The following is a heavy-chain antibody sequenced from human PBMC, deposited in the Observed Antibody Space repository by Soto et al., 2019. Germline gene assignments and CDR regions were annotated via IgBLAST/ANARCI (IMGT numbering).Heavy chain of an antibody. Sequence: QITLKESGPTLVKPTQTLTLTCTFSGFSLSTSGVGVGWIRQSPGKALQWLALIYWNCDKRYNPSLKTRLTITKDTSKNQVVLTLTNMDPVDTATYYCAHRPSGWFLFDYWGQGTLVTVSS. CDR3: AHRPSGWFLFDY. V-gene: IGHV2-5*01. J-gene: IGHJ4*02. D-gene: IGHD6-19*01. CDR1: GFSLSTSGVG. CDR2: IYWNCDK.